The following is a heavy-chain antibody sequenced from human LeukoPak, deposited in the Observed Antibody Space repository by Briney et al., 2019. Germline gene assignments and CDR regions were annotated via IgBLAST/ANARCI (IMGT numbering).Heavy chain of an antibody. V-gene: IGHV1-8*03. CDR3: ARGRAYYDSSGYSLDAFDI. J-gene: IGHJ3*02. D-gene: IGHD3-22*01. CDR2: MSPNSGNT. CDR1: GYTFTSYD. Sequence: ASVKVSCKASGYTFTSYDINWVRQATGQGLEWMGWMSPNSGNTGYAQKFQGRVTITRNTSISTAYMELSSLGSEDTAVYYCARGRAYYDSSGYSLDAFDIWGQGTMVTVSS.